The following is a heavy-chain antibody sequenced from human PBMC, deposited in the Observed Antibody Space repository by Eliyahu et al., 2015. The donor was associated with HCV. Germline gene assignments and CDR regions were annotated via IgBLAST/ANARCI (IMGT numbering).Heavy chain of an antibody. CDR2: IYSGGST. CDR1: GFTVSSNY. V-gene: IGHV3-53*04. CDR3: ARGGGSSSSAFDY. Sequence: EVQLVESGGGLVQPGGSLRLSCAASGFTVSSNYMSWVRQAPGKGLEWVSVIYSGGSTYYADSVKGRFTISRHNSKNTLYLQMNSLRAEDTAVYYCARGGGSSSSAFDYWGQGTLVTVSS. D-gene: IGHD6-6*01. J-gene: IGHJ4*02.